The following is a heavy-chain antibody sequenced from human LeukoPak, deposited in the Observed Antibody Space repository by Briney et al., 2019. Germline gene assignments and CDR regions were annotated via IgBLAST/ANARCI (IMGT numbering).Heavy chain of an antibody. J-gene: IGHJ4*02. D-gene: IGHD3-22*01. CDR1: GGTFSSYA. V-gene: IGHV1-69*01. Sequence: AASVKVSCKASGGTFSSYAISWVRQAPGQGLEWMGGIIPIFGTANYAQKFQGRVTITADESTSTAYMELSSLRSEDTAVYYCARARHYYYSSGYQGYWGQGTLVTVSS. CDR2: IIPIFGTA. CDR3: ARARHYYYSSGYQGY.